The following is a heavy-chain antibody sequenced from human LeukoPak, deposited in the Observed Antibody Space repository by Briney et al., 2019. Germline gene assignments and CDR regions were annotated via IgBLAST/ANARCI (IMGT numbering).Heavy chain of an antibody. CDR3: ASSRGYCSSTSCPRDFDY. V-gene: IGHV5-51*01. J-gene: IGHJ4*02. D-gene: IGHD2-2*01. CDR2: IYPGDSDT. Sequence: GESLKISFKGSGYSFTSYWIGWVRQMPGKGLEWMGIIYPGDSDTRYSPSFQGQVTISADKSISTAYLQWSSLKASDTAMYYCASSRGYCSSTSCPRDFDYWGQGTLVTVSS. CDR1: GYSFTSYW.